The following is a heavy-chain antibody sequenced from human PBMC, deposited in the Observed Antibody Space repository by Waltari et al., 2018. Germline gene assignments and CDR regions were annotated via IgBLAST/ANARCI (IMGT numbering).Heavy chain of an antibody. CDR3: TRDRRCSSTSCYKGYYFDY. V-gene: IGHV3-49*03. Sequence: EVQLVESGGGLVQPGRSLRLSCTDSGFTFGDYTMSWFLQAPGKGQEWVGFSRRKAYGGTTEYAASVKGRFTISRDDSKSIAYLQMNSLKTEDTAVYYCTRDRRCSSTSCYKGYYFDYWGQGTLVTVSS. CDR2: SRRKAYGGTT. CDR1: GFTFGDYT. D-gene: IGHD2-2*02. J-gene: IGHJ4*02.